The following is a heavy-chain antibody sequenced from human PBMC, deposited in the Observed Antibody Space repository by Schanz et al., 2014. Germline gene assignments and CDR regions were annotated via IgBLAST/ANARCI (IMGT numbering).Heavy chain of an antibody. J-gene: IGHJ5*02. CDR2: INPNSDGT. V-gene: IGHV1-2*02. CDR1: GYSFTDFY. CDR3: ARGDVNWFDP. Sequence: QVQLMQSGAEMKKPGASVKVSCKASGYSFTDFYIHWLRQAPGQGPEWLGWINPNSDGTKYAKKFQGRVTMTRDTSVNTAYLDLSSLTSDDTAVYYCARGDVNWFDPWGQGTLVTVSS.